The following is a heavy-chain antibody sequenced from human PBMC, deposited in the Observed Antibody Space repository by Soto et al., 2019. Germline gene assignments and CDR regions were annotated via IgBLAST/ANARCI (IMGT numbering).Heavy chain of an antibody. D-gene: IGHD2-15*01. Sequence: PGGSLRLSCAASGFTFSSYAMHWVRQAPGKGLEWVAVISYDGSNKYYADSVEGRFTISRDNSKNTLYLQMNSLRAEDTAVYYCAREAWRGYCSGGSCYSGAFDIWGQGTMVTVSS. J-gene: IGHJ3*02. CDR2: ISYDGSNK. CDR3: AREAWRGYCSGGSCYSGAFDI. CDR1: GFTFSSYA. V-gene: IGHV3-30-3*01.